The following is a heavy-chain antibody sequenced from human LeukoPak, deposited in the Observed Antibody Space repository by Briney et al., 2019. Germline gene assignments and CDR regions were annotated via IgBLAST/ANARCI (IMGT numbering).Heavy chain of an antibody. CDR2: IYSGGHT. Sequence: GGSLRLSCAASGFIVTSNYISWVRQAPGKGLEWVSIIYSGGHTYYADFVKGRFTISRHNSENTLYLQMNSLRAEDTAVYYCARAGYDSSGYLDYWGQGTLVTVSS. D-gene: IGHD3-22*01. CDR1: GFIVTSNY. CDR3: ARAGYDSSGYLDY. J-gene: IGHJ4*02. V-gene: IGHV3-53*01.